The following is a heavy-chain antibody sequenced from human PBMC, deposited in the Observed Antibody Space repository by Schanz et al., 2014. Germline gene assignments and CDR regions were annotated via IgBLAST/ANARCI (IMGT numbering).Heavy chain of an antibody. V-gene: IGHV3-74*01. J-gene: IGHJ4*02. D-gene: IGHD1-26*01. CDR2: INSDGRST. CDR3: AGDWASGRYYSDY. CDR1: GFTFNDYW. Sequence: EVQLVESGGGLISPGGSLRLSCAASGFTFNDYWMHWVRQAPGKGLVWVSRINSDGRSTNYAESVKGRFAISRDNSKDTLYLQMNSLRTEDTAVYYCAGDWASGRYYSDYWGQGTLVTVSS.